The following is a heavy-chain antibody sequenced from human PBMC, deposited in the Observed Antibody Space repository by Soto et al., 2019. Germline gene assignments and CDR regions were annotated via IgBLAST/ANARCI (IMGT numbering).Heavy chain of an antibody. Sequence: VGSLRLSCAASGFTFSNSAMSWVRQAPGKGLEWVSVISGSGDFTFYGDSVKGRFTISRDNSKNTLYLQMNTLRAEDTAVYYWAKTQNDILDYWGQGTLVNVSS. J-gene: IGHJ4*02. CDR3: AKTQNDILDY. CDR2: ISGSGDFT. D-gene: IGHD3-9*01. V-gene: IGHV3-23*01. CDR1: GFTFSNSA.